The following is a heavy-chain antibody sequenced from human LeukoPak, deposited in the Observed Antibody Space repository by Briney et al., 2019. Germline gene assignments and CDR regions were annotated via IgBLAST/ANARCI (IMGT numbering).Heavy chain of an antibody. J-gene: IGHJ4*01. Sequence: SETLSLTCTVSGYSISSGYYWGWIRQPPGKGLEGIGSIYHSGSTYYNPPLKSRVTISVDTSKNQFSLKLSSVTAADTAVYYCARPPYDSSGYYFNYWGQGNLVTVSS. D-gene: IGHD3-22*01. V-gene: IGHV4-38-2*02. CDR1: GYSISSGYY. CDR3: ARPPYDSSGYYFNY. CDR2: IYHSGST.